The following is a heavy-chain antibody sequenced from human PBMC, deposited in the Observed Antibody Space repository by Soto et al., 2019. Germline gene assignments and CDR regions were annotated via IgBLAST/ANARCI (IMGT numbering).Heavy chain of an antibody. CDR3: ARLGSSSCFFYDS. V-gene: IGHV5-10-1*03. J-gene: IGHJ4*02. Sequence: EVQLVQSGAEVKKPGESLRISCQGAGYSFTSSWISWVRQMPGEGLEWMGRIDPSDYYINYSPSFQGRVTISADKSISTAYLQWSSLKASDTAMYYFARLGSSSCFFYDSWGQGTLVTVSS. CDR1: GYSFTSSW. CDR2: IDPSDYYI. D-gene: IGHD6-6*01.